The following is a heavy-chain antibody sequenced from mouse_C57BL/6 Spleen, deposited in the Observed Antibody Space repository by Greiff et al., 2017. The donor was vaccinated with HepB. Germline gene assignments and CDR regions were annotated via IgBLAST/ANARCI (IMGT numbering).Heavy chain of an antibody. D-gene: IGHD1-1*01. CDR3: AISIYYYGSSLYYYAMDY. V-gene: IGHV1-26*01. CDR2: INPNNGGT. J-gene: IGHJ4*01. CDR1: GYTFTDYY. Sequence: VQLQQSGPELVKPGASVKISCKASGYTFTDYYMNWVKQSHGKSLEWIGDINPNNGGTSYNQKFKGKATLTVDKSSSTAYMELRSLTSEDSAVYYCAISIYYYGSSLYYYAMDYWGQGTSVTVSS.